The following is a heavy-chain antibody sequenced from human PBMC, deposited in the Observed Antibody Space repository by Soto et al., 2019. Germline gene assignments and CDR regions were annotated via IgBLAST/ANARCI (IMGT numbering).Heavy chain of an antibody. CDR3: ASHYDSSGYYYRGLDY. V-gene: IGHV1-69*12. D-gene: IGHD3-22*01. J-gene: IGHJ4*02. CDR2: IIPIFGTT. CDR1: GGTFSSYA. Sequence: QVQLVQSGAEVKKPGSSVKVSCKASGGTFSSYAISWVRQDPGQGLEWMGGIIPIFGTTDYAQKFQGRVTITADESTSTAYMELSSLRSEDTALYYCASHYDSSGYYYRGLDYWGQGTLVTVSS.